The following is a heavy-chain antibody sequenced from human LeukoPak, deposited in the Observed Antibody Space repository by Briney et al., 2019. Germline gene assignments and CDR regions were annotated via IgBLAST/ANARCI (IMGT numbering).Heavy chain of an antibody. D-gene: IGHD1-26*01. J-gene: IGHJ6*03. CDR1: GGTFSSYA. CDR3: ARGGSGSYSYYYYYMDV. V-gene: IGHV1-69*13. Sequence: ASVKVSCKASGGTFSSYAISWVRQAPGQGLEWMGGIIPIFGTANYAQKFQGRVTITADESTSTAYMELSSLRSEDTAVYYCARGGSGSYSYYYYYMDVWGKGTTVTISS. CDR2: IIPIFGTA.